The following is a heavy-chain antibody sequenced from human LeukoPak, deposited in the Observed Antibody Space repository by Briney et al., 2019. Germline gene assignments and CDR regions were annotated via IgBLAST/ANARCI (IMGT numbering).Heavy chain of an antibody. V-gene: IGHV3-23*01. J-gene: IGHJ4*02. CDR3: ARAFGDYHSY. Sequence: GGSLRLSCAASGFTFSSSAMSWVRQAPGKGLEWVSAISSNGGYTYYADSVKGRFTISRDNSKNTLYLQMNSLRAEDTAVYYCARAFGDYHSYWGQGTLVTVSS. CDR1: GFTFSSSA. CDR2: ISSNGGYT. D-gene: IGHD4-17*01.